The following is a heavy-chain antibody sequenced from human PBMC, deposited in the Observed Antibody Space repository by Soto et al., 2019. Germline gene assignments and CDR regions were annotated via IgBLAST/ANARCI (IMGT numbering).Heavy chain of an antibody. Sequence: PSETLSLTCTVSGGSISSYYWSWIRQPPGKGLEWIGYIYYSGSTNYNPSLKSRVTISVDTSKNQFSLKLSSVTAADTAVYYCAGQLERPYYFDYWGQGTLVTVSS. CDR1: GGSISSYY. D-gene: IGHD1-1*01. V-gene: IGHV4-59*08. J-gene: IGHJ4*02. CDR3: AGQLERPYYFDY. CDR2: IYYSGST.